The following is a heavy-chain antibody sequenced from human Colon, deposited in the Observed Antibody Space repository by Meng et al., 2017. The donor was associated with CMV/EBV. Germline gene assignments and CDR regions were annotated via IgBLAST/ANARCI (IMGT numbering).Heavy chain of an antibody. CDR2: ISSGGQTI. CDR1: GFNFRSFE. D-gene: IGHD3-3*01. J-gene: IGHJ6*04. V-gene: IGHV3-48*03. Sequence: LSCSASGFNFRSFEMNWVRQAPGKGLEWVSYISSGGQTIHYADSVKGRFTISRDNTNNLLYLEMTSLRADDTAVYYCARDPSLITISGVVTYGMDVWGAGTTVTVSS. CDR3: ARDPSLITISGVVTYGMDV.